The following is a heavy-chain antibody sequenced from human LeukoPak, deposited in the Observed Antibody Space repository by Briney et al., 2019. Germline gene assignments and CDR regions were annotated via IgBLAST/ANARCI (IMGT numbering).Heavy chain of an antibody. V-gene: IGHV4-39*01. D-gene: IGHD6-19*01. CDR1: GASISSISYY. Sequence: PSETLSLTCTVSGASISSISYYWGWIRQPPGKGLEWIGSIYYSGDTYYNPSLKSRRVTISVDTSKNQFSLRLSSVTAADTAVYYCASQQWHYYYYMGVWGKGSTVTVSS. J-gene: IGHJ6*03. CDR2: IYYSGDT. CDR3: ASQQWHYYYYMGV.